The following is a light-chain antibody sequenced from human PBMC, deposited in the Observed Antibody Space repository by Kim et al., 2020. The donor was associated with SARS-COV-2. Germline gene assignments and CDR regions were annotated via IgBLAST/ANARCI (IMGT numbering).Light chain of an antibody. Sequence: SPGQTVSITCYGDKLGDKFVSWYQQKPGQTPLLVISQDDRRPSGIPERFSGSNSGNTATLTISGTQAMDEADYYCQAWDSNTYVVFGGGTQLTVL. CDR3: QAWDSNTYVV. CDR1: KLGDKF. J-gene: IGLJ2*01. CDR2: QDD. V-gene: IGLV3-1*01.